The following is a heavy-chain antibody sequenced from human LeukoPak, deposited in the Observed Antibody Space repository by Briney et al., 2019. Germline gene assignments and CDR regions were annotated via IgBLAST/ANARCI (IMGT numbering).Heavy chain of an antibody. J-gene: IGHJ6*03. CDR3: ASLPAAPNDYYYYYMDV. Sequence: SETLSLTCAVSGYSISSGYYWGWIRQPPEKGLEYIGSIHHSGSTYHNPSLKNRITISVDTSKNQFSLKLSSVTAADTAVYYCASLPAAPNDYYYYYMDVWGKGTTVTVSS. CDR1: GYSISSGYY. CDR2: IHHSGST. V-gene: IGHV4-38-2*01. D-gene: IGHD2-2*01.